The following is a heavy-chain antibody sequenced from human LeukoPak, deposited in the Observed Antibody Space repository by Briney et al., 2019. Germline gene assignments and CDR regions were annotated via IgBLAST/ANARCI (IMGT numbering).Heavy chain of an antibody. Sequence: PGGSLRLSCAASGFTVSSNYMSWVRQAPGKGLEWVSVIYSGGSTYYADSVKGRFTISRDNSKNTLYLQMNSLRAEDTAVYYCARMYYYDSSGPLWGQGTLVTVSS. CDR2: IYSGGST. CDR1: GFTVSSNY. J-gene: IGHJ4*02. CDR3: ARMYYYDSSGPL. D-gene: IGHD3-22*01. V-gene: IGHV3-53*01.